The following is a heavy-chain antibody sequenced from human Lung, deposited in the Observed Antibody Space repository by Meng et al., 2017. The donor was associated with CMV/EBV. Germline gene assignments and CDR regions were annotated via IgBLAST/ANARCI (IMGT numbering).Heavy chain of an antibody. CDR2: ISTRSSYI. V-gene: IGHV3-21*01. Sequence: GESXKISCAASGFTFSSYTMNWVRQAPGKGLEWVSSISTRSSYIYYADSAKGRFTVSRDNAKNSLYLQMNSLRAEDTAVYYCARHNYLWGSYPLDYWGQG. CDR3: ARHNYLWGSYPLDY. D-gene: IGHD3-16*01. CDR1: GFTFSSYT. J-gene: IGHJ4*02.